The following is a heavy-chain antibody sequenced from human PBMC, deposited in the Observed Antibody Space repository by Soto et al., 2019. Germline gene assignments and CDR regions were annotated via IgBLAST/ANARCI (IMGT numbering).Heavy chain of an antibody. J-gene: IGHJ6*03. CDR2: INNSGTT. V-gene: IGHV4-34*01. CDR3: ARGAYYDFWSGSNYYYFEV. CDR1: GGSFSGYQ. Sequence: ASETLSLTCAVYGGSFSGYQWNWIRQLPGKGLEWIGEINNSGTTNYNPSLKSRLTISVDTYRKQFSLKLNSVTAADSAVYYCARGAYYDFWSGSNYYYFEVWGKGTPVTVSS. D-gene: IGHD3-3*01.